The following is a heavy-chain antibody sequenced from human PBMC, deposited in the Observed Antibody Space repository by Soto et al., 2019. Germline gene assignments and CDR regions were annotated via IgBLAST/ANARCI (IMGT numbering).Heavy chain of an antibody. CDR3: VRDGGRGYSYGYWFDP. CDR1: GFTFSTYS. J-gene: IGHJ5*02. CDR2: ISYDGNNK. Sequence: QVQLVESGGGVVQPGRSLRLSCAASGFTFSTYSMHWVRQAPGKGLEWVALISYDGNNKYYADSVKGRFTISRDNSKNTLYLQMNSLRAEDTAVFHCVRDGGRGYSYGYWFDPWGQGTLVTVSS. V-gene: IGHV3-30-3*01. D-gene: IGHD5-18*01.